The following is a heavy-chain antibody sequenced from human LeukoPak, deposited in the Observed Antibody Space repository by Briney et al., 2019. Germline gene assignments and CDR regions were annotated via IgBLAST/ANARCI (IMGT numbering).Heavy chain of an antibody. Sequence: GGSLRLSCAVSGSTVSKYIMSWVRQAQGKGLEGGSGISDNGAYTAYAGSVEGRFTISRDNSKNTLYMQMNSLRAEDTAIYYCAKWGADKVEWRHYVDSWGQGTLVIVSS. CDR1: GSTVSKYI. J-gene: IGHJ4*02. CDR3: AKWGADKVEWRHYVDS. V-gene: IGHV3-23*01. D-gene: IGHD3-16*01. CDR2: ISDNGAYT.